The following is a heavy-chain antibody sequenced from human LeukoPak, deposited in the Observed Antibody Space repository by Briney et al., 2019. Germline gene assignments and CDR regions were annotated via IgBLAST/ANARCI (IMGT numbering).Heavy chain of an antibody. Sequence: SETLSLTCAVYGGSFSGYYWSWIRQPPGKGLEWIGEINHSGSTNYNPSLKSRVTISVDTSRNQFSLKLSSVTAADTAVYYCARNTYYDFWSGYHRPNAFDIWGQGTMVTVSS. J-gene: IGHJ3*02. D-gene: IGHD3-3*01. CDR1: GGSFSGYY. CDR3: ARNTYYDFWSGYHRPNAFDI. V-gene: IGHV4-34*01. CDR2: INHSGST.